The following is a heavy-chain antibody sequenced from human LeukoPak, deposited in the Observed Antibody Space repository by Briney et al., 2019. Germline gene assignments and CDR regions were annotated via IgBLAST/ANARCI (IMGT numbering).Heavy chain of an antibody. Sequence: GGSLRLSCEASGFTFNQAWMNWVRQAPGKGLEWVAIISYDGSNKYYADSVKGRFTISRDNSKNTLYLQMNSLRAEDTAVYYCARGTAYYDFWSGYVDYWGQGNLVTVSS. CDR2: ISYDGSNK. CDR3: ARGTAYYDFWSGYVDY. V-gene: IGHV3-30-3*01. J-gene: IGHJ4*02. D-gene: IGHD3-3*01. CDR1: GFTFNQAW.